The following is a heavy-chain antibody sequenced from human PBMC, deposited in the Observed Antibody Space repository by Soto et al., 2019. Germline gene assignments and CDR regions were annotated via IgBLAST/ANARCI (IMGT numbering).Heavy chain of an antibody. D-gene: IGHD2-15*01. Sequence: EVQLVESGGGLVKPGGSLRLSCAASGFTFSSYSMNWVRQAPGKGLEWVSSISSSSSYIYYADSVKGRFTISRDNAKNSLYLQMNSLRAEDTAVYYCARDQRHRMVAAKNWYFDLWGRGTLVTVSS. J-gene: IGHJ2*01. CDR1: GFTFSSYS. CDR3: ARDQRHRMVAAKNWYFDL. CDR2: ISSSSSYI. V-gene: IGHV3-21*01.